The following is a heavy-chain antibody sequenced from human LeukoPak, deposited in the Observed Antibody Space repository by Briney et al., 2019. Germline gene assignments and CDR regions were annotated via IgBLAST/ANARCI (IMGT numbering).Heavy chain of an antibody. J-gene: IGHJ6*03. CDR2: MNPNSGNT. CDR1: GYTFTSYD. CDR3: ARGPDYGENYYYYYYMDV. V-gene: IGHV1-8*01. D-gene: IGHD4-17*01. Sequence: ASVKVSCKASGYTFTSYDINWVRQATGQGLEWMVWMNPNSGNTGYAQKFQGRVTMTRNTSISTAYMELSSLRSEDTAVYYCARGPDYGENYYYYYYMDVWGKGTTVTVSS.